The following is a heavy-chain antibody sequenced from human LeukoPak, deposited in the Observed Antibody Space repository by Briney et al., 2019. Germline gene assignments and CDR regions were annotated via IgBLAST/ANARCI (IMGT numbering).Heavy chain of an antibody. J-gene: IGHJ4*02. V-gene: IGHV3-21*04. D-gene: IGHD3-22*01. CDR3: AKKGLSYYYDSSGYYTPWSYFDY. Sequence: GGSLRLSCAASGFTFSSYSMNWVRQAPGKGLEWVSSISSSSSYIYYADSVKGRFTISRDNSKNTLYLQMNSLRAEDTAVYYCAKKGLSYYYDSSGYYTPWSYFDYWGQGTLVTVSS. CDR2: ISSSSSYI. CDR1: GFTFSSYS.